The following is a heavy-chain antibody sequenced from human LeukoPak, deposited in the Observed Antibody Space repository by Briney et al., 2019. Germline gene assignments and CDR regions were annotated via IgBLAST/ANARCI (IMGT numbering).Heavy chain of an antibody. CDR2: VNHRGMT. CDR1: GGSFTGYH. J-gene: IGHJ4*02. CDR3: ARDPTSEISVPYYFDD. D-gene: IGHD3-16*01. V-gene: IGHV4-34*01. Sequence: SETLSLTCAVYGGSFTGYHWNWIRKAPGKGLQWIGEVNHRGMTNYNPSLKSRVIISADTSKNQFSLKLKCVTAADTAMYYCARDPTSEISVPYYFDDWGQGTLVTVSS.